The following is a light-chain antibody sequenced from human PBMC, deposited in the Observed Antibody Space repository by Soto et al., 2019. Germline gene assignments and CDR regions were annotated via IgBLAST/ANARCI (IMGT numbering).Light chain of an antibody. J-gene: IGKJ1*01. CDR2: DAS. CDR3: QQYNNYSPWT. V-gene: IGKV1-5*01. Sequence: DIPMTQSPSTLYASVGDRVTMTCRASQSISTWLAWYQQKPGKAPKFLIYDASSLESGVPSRFSGSGSGTEFTLTISSLQPDDFATYYCQQYNNYSPWTFGQGTKVEIK. CDR1: QSISTW.